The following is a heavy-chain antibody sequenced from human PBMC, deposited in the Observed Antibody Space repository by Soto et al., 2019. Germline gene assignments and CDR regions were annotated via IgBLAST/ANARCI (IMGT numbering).Heavy chain of an antibody. J-gene: IGHJ5*02. CDR1: GGSISSDY. Sequence: SETLSLTCTVSGGSISSDYWSWIRQPPGKGLEWIGYIYYSGSINYNPSLESRVAISVDTSKNQFSLKLTSVTAADTAVYYCAIECPDGARLVPWGQGSLATVPS. V-gene: IGHV4-59*12. CDR2: IYYSGSI. CDR3: AIECPDGARLVP. D-gene: IGHD6-6*01.